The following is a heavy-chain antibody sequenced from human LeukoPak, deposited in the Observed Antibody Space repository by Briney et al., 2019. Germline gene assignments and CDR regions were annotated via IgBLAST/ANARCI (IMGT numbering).Heavy chain of an antibody. CDR1: GGSFSGYY. Sequence: PSETLSLTCAVYGGSFSGYYWSWIRQPPGKGLEWIGEINHSGSTNYNPSLKSRVTISVDTSKNQFSLKLSSVTAADTAVYYCARHAIGYCSSTSCYRSGLDYWGQGTPVTVSS. CDR2: INHSGST. CDR3: ARHAIGYCSSTSCYRSGLDY. V-gene: IGHV4-34*01. J-gene: IGHJ4*02. D-gene: IGHD2-2*02.